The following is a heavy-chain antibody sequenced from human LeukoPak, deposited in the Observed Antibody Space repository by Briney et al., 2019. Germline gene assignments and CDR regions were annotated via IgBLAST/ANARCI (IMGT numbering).Heavy chain of an antibody. D-gene: IGHD6-13*01. CDR1: GFTFDDYA. Sequence: GGSLRLSCAASGFTFDDYAMHWVRQAPGKGLEWVSGISWNSGSIGYADSVKGRFTISRDNAKNSLYLQMNSLRAEDTALYYCAKGGFIAAAGDLDYWGQGTLVTVSS. CDR3: AKGGFIAAAGDLDY. J-gene: IGHJ4*02. V-gene: IGHV3-9*01. CDR2: ISWNSGSI.